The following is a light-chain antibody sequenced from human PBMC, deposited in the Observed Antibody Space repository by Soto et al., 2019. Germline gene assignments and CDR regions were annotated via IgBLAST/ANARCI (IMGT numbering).Light chain of an antibody. CDR2: VVS. V-gene: IGLV2-14*01. J-gene: IGLJ1*01. CDR3: SSYTSDSSYV. Sequence: QSVLTQPASVSGSPGQSIAISCTGTSSDVGGYNYVSWHQQHPGKAPKVLISVVSNRPSGVSNRFSASKSGNTASLFISGLQAEDEADYYCSSYTSDSSYVFGSGTKVTVL. CDR1: SSDVGGYNY.